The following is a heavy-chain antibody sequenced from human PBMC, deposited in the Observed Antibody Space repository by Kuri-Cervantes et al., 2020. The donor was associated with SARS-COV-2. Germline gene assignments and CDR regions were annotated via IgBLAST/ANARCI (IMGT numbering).Heavy chain of an antibody. J-gene: IGHJ3*02. Sequence: GSLRLSCEASGFTFSTCLVNWIRQPPGKGLEWIGEINHSGSTNYNPSLKSRVTISVDTSKNQFSLKLSSVTAADTAVYYCARTYYYDSSGYPRYSDAFDIWGQGTMVTVSS. CDR2: INHSGST. V-gene: IGHV4-34*01. CDR3: ARTYYYDSSGYPRYSDAFDI. D-gene: IGHD3-22*01. CDR1: GFTFSTCL.